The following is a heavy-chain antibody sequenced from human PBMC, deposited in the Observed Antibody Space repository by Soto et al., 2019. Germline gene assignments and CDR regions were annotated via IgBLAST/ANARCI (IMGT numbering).Heavy chain of an antibody. CDR3: AHSPGIVVVVAATQANWFDP. D-gene: IGHD2-15*01. J-gene: IGHJ5*02. V-gene: IGHV2-5*01. CDR2: IYWNDDK. CDR1: GFSLSISGVG. Sequence: QITLKESGPTLVKPTQTLTLTCTFSGFSLSISGVGVGWIRQPPGKALEWLALIYWNDDKRYSPSLKSRLTITKDTSKNQVVLTMTNMDPVDTATYYCAHSPGIVVVVAATQANWFDPWGQGTLVTVSS.